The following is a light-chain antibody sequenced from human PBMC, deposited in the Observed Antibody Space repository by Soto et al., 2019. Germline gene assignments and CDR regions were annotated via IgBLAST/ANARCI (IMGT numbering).Light chain of an antibody. CDR3: QVWDSSSDHYV. CDR1: DIASKS. J-gene: IGLJ1*01. Sequence: ELAQPPSVSVAPGETARISCGGNDIASKSVHWSQQKPGQAPVLVVYDDNDRPSGIPERFSGSNSGDTATLTISRVEAGDEADYYCQVWDSSSDHYVFGSGTKVTVL. V-gene: IGLV3-21*02. CDR2: DDN.